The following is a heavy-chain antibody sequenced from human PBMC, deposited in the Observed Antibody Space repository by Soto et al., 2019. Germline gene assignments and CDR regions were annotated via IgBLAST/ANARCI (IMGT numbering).Heavy chain of an antibody. V-gene: IGHV4-31*03. Sequence: NPSETLSLTCTVSGGSISSGGYCWNWIRQHPGKGLEWIGYIYYSGSTFYNPSLKSRVTISVDTSKNQFSLKLSSVTAADTAVYYCARGNYYDNSYYAADYWGQGTLVTVSS. D-gene: IGHD3-22*01. CDR3: ARGNYYDNSYYAADY. CDR1: GGSISSGGYC. J-gene: IGHJ4*02. CDR2: IYYSGST.